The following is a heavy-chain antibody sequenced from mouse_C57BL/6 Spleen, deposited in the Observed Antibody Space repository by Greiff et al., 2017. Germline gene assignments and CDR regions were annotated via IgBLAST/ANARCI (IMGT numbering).Heavy chain of an antibody. CDR3: ARPQTAQATGYFDY. Sequence: EVMLVESGGDLVKPGGSLKLSCAASGFTFSSYGMSWVRQTPDKRLEWVATISSGGSYTYYPDSVKGRFTISRDNAKNTLYLQMSSLKSEDTAMXYCARPQTAQATGYFDYWGQGTTLTVSS. CDR1: GFTFSSYG. D-gene: IGHD3-2*02. V-gene: IGHV5-6*02. CDR2: ISSGGSYT. J-gene: IGHJ2*01.